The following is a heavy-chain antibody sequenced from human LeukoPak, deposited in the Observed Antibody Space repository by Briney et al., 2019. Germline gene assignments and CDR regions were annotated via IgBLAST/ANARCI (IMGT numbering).Heavy chain of an antibody. D-gene: IGHD1-7*01. CDR2: INPNSGGT. CDR1: GYTFTGYY. V-gene: IGHV1-2*02. CDR3: ARDKSGTTYPIGY. Sequence: GASVKVSCKASGYTFTGYYIHWVRQAPGQGLEWMGWINPNSGGTNYAQNFQGRVTMTRDTSISTAYMELSRLRSDDTAVYYCARDKSGTTYPIGYWGQGTLVTVSS. J-gene: IGHJ4*02.